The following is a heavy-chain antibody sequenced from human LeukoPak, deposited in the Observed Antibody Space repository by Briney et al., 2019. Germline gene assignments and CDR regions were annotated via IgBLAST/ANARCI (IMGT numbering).Heavy chain of an antibody. D-gene: IGHD5-18*01. J-gene: IGHJ4*02. Sequence: SVTVSCKASGGTFSSYAISWVRQAPGQGLEWMGGIIPIFGTANYAQKFQGRVTITTDESTSTAYMELSSLRSEDTAVYYCARVNIGTVTVDFWGQGTLVTVSS. V-gene: IGHV1-69*05. CDR3: ARVNIGTVTVDF. CDR2: IIPIFGTA. CDR1: GGTFSSYA.